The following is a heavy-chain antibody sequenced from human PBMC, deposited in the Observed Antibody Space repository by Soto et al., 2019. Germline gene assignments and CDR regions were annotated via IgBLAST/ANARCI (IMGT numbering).Heavy chain of an antibody. CDR1: GGSIRSNY. Sequence: SETLSITCTVSGGSIRSNYWSWIRQPPGKGLEWIGYIYYSGSTNYNPSLKSRVTISLDMSKNQFSLKLTSVTAADTALYYCARGRESSNCTDVRYWAQGPLVIV. J-gene: IGHJ1*01. D-gene: IGHD1-1*01. CDR3: ARGRESSNCTDVRY. V-gene: IGHV4-59*01. CDR2: IYYSGST.